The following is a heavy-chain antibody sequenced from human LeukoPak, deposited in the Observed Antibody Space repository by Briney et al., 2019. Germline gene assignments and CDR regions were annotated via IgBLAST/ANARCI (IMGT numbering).Heavy chain of an antibody. J-gene: IGHJ5*02. CDR3: ARDTSVRDEAWCFHP. CDR1: GYTFTGYC. Sequence: EASVKVSCKASGYTFTGYCMHWVRQAPGQGPEWMGVISPSGGSTIYAQKFKGRVTLTRDMSTSTDYLELSSLRSEDTAVYYCARDTSVRDEAWCFHPWGQGTLVTVSS. CDR2: ISPSGGST. D-gene: IGHD2-8*02. V-gene: IGHV1-46*01.